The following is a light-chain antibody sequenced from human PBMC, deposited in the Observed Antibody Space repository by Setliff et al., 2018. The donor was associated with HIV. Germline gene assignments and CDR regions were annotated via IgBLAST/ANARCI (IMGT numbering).Light chain of an antibody. CDR1: RSDIGTYNY. V-gene: IGLV2-14*01. CDR2: DVS. J-gene: IGLJ1*01. CDR3: SSYTTSSTRV. Sequence: VLTQPASVSGSPGQSITISCTGSRSDIGTYNYVSWYQQHPGKAPKLMIYDVSNRPSGVSDRFSGSKSGNTASLTISGVQAEDEADYYCSSYTTSSTRVLGTGTKVTVL.